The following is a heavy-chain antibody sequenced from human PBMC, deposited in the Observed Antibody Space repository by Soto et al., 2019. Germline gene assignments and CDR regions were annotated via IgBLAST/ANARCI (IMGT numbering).Heavy chain of an antibody. CDR3: ARVDTAMVTFGWFDP. CDR2: ISYDGSNK. D-gene: IGHD5-18*01. Sequence: QVQLVESGGGVVQPGGSLRLSCAASGFTFSSYGMHWVRQAPGKGLEWVAVISYDGSNKYYADSVKGRFTISRDNSKNTLYLQMNSLRAEDTAVYYCARVDTAMVTFGWFDPWGQGTLVTVSS. J-gene: IGHJ5*02. V-gene: IGHV3-30*03. CDR1: GFTFSSYG.